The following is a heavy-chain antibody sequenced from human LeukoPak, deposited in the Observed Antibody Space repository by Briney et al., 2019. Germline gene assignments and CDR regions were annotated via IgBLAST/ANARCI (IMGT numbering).Heavy chain of an antibody. CDR2: IYYSGST. CDR1: GGSISSYY. CDR3: AGKSITMVRGVSRDGAFDI. Sequence: PSETLSLTCTVSGGSISSYYWSWIRQPPGKGLEWIGYIYYSGSTNYNPSLKSRVTISVDTSKNQFSLKLSSVTAADTAVYYCAGKSITMVRGVSRDGAFDIWGQGTMVTVSS. J-gene: IGHJ3*02. D-gene: IGHD3-10*01. V-gene: IGHV4-59*01.